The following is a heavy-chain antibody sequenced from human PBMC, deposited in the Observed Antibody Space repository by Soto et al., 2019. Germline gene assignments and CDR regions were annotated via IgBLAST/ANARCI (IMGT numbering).Heavy chain of an antibody. CDR2: RWYDGSNK. Sequence: PGGSLRLSCAASGFTFNNYGMHCVRQAPGKGLEGVAVRWYDGSNKYYADSVKGRFTISRDNSKNTLFLQMNSLRAEDTAVYFCARDRGGTVIVVALEFWGQGTTVTVSS. V-gene: IGHV3-33*01. CDR1: GFTFNNYG. J-gene: IGHJ4*02. D-gene: IGHD3-22*01. CDR3: ARDRGGTVIVVALEF.